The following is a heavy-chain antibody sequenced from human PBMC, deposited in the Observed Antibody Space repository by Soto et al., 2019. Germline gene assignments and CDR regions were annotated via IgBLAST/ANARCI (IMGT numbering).Heavy chain of an antibody. Sequence: QVQLQESGPGLVKPSQTLSLTCTVSGGSISSGGYYWSWIRQHPGKGLEWIGYIYYSGSTYYNPSHKSRVTISVDTSKTQFSLKLSSVTAADAAVYYCARVFGFGGMDVWGQGTTVTVSS. CDR3: ARVFGFGGMDV. V-gene: IGHV4-31*03. J-gene: IGHJ6*02. D-gene: IGHD3-10*01. CDR1: GGSISSGGYY. CDR2: IYYSGST.